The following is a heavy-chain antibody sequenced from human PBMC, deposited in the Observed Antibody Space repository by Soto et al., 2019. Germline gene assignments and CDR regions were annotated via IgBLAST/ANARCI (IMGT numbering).Heavy chain of an antibody. CDR3: ARAPGPPRYDYVWGSYRYRIGNWFDP. Sequence: PSETLSLTCTFSGGSISSGGYYWSWIRQHPGKGLEWIGYIYYSGSTYYNPSLKSRVTISVDTSKNQFSLKLSSVTAADTAVYYCARAPGPPRYDYVWGSYRYRIGNWFDPWGQGTLVTVSS. CDR2: IYYSGST. V-gene: IGHV4-31*03. CDR1: GGSISSGGYY. J-gene: IGHJ5*02. D-gene: IGHD3-16*02.